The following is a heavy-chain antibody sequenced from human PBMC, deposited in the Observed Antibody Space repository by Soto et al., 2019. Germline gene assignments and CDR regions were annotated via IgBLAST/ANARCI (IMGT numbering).Heavy chain of an antibody. D-gene: IGHD4-4*01. V-gene: IGHV1-3*01. CDR2: INAGNGNT. J-gene: IGHJ6*02. Sequence: ASVKVSCKASGYTYTSYAMHWVRQAPGQRLEWMGWINAGNGNTKYSQKFQGRVTITRDTSASTAYMELSSLRSEDTAVYYCASSYSNYALIDYYYYGMDVWGQGTTVTVS. CDR3: ASSYSNYALIDYYYYGMDV. CDR1: GYTYTSYA.